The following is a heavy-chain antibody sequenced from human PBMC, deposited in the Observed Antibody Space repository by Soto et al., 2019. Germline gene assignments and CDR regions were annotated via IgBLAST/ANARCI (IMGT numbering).Heavy chain of an antibody. Sequence: GESLKISCKGSGYSFTSYWIGWVRQMPGKGLEWMGIIYPGDSDTGYSPSFQGQVTISADKSISTAYLQWSSLKASDTAMYYCASSSYGTYYYYGMDVWGQGTTVTVSS. CDR1: GYSFTSYW. D-gene: IGHD5-18*01. V-gene: IGHV5-51*01. CDR2: IYPGDSDT. CDR3: ASSSYGTYYYYGMDV. J-gene: IGHJ6*02.